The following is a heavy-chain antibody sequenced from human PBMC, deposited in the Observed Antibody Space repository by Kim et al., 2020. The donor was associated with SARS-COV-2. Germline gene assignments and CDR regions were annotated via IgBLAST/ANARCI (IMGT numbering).Heavy chain of an antibody. V-gene: IGHV3-53*01. D-gene: IGHD2-15*01. CDR3: ARASTGYCSGGSCYDY. CDR2: IYSGGST. CDR1: GFTVSSNY. J-gene: IGHJ4*02. Sequence: GGSLILSCAASGFTVSSNYMSWVRQAPGKGLEWVSVIYSGGSTYYADSVKGRFTISRDNSKNTLYLQMNSLRAEDTAVYYCARASTGYCSGGSCYDYWGQGTLVTVSS.